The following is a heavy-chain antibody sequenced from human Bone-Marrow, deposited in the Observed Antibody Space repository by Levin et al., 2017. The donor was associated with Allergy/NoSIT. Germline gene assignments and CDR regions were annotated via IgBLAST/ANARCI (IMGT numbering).Heavy chain of an antibody. J-gene: IGHJ5*02. Sequence: SLLLSRAASGFTVSTNYMSWVRQAPGPFLSFFSLLSPFFLPSSSPSFNGRFTISRDNSTNTLFLQMNSLRAEDTAVYYCARVLRYYYDSRDLPFDPWGQGTLVTVSS. D-gene: IGHD3-22*01. CDR1: GFTVSTNY. CDR2: LSPFFLP. V-gene: IGHV3-66*01. CDR3: ARVLRYYYDSRDLPFDP.